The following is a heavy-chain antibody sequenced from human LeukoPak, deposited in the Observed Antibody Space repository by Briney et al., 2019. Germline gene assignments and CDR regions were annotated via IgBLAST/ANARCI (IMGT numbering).Heavy chain of an antibody. D-gene: IGHD6-6*01. V-gene: IGHV1-18*01. CDR1: GYTFTRHG. J-gene: IGHJ4*02. Sequence: ASVKVSCKASGYTFTRHGIGWVRQAPGQGLEWMGWISAYNGNTNYAQKLQGRVTMTTDTSTTTAHMELRSLRSDDTAVYYCARSSSQLVPLDYWGQGTVVTVSS. CDR3: ARSSSQLVPLDY. CDR2: ISAYNGNT.